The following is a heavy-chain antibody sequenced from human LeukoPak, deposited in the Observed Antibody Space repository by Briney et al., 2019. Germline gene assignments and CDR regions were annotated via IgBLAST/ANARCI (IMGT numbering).Heavy chain of an antibody. CDR1: GGSFSGHY. D-gene: IGHD4-11*01. CDR3: ARETYSNYFPYGMDV. V-gene: IGHV4-34*01. J-gene: IGHJ6*02. CDR2: INHSGST. Sequence: SETLSLTCAVYGGSFSGHYWSWIRQPPGKGLEWIGEINHSGSTNYNPSLKSRVTISVDTSKNQFSLKLSSVTAADTAVYYCARETYSNYFPYGMDVWGQGTTVTVSS.